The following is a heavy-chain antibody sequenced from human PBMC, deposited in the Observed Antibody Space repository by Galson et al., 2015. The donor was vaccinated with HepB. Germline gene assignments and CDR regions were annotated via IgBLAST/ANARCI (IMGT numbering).Heavy chain of an antibody. CDR3: VKGSATRITMVRGVIFDP. V-gene: IGHV3-64D*06. D-gene: IGHD3-10*01. CDR1: GFTFSSYA. CDR2: ISSNGGST. Sequence: SLRLSCAASGFTFSSYAMHWVRQAPGKGLEYVSAISSNGGSTYYADSVKGRFTISRDNSKNTLYLQMSSLRAEDTAVYYCVKGSATRITMVRGVIFDPWGQGTLVTVSS. J-gene: IGHJ5*02.